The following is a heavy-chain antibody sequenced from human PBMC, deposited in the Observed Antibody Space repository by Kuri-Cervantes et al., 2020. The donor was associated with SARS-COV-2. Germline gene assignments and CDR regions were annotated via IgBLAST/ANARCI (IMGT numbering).Heavy chain of an antibody. D-gene: IGHD3-3*01. CDR2: IYTSGST. Sequence: LRLSCNASGGPISSYYWSWFRQPPGKGLEWIGRIYTSGSTNYNPSLKSRVTMSVDTSTNQFCLKLSTVTAADTAVYYCARHTIFGDKDAFDIWGQGTLVTVSS. J-gene: IGHJ4*01. CDR3: ARHTIFGDKDAFDI. V-gene: IGHV4-4*07. CDR1: GGPISSYY.